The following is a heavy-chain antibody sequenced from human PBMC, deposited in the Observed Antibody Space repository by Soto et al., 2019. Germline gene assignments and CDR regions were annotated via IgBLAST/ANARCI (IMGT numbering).Heavy chain of an antibody. V-gene: IGHV1-24*01. D-gene: IGHD1-26*01. J-gene: IGHJ3*02. Sequence: ASVKVSCKVSGYTLTELSMHWVRQAPGKGLEWMGGFDPEDGETIYAQKFQGRVTMTEDTSTDTAYMELSSLRSEDTAVYYCATGVGATRQMGAVDAFDIWGQGTMVTVSS. CDR2: FDPEDGET. CDR1: GYTLTELS. CDR3: ATGVGATRQMGAVDAFDI.